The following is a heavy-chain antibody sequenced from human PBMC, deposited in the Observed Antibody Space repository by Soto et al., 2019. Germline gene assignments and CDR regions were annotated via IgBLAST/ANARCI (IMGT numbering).Heavy chain of an antibody. Sequence: EVQLVESGGGLVQPGGSLRLSCAAFGFTFSDHYMDWVRQAPGKGLEWVGRIRSKSYSFTTEYAPSVKGRFNISIDDSKNSLYLQMNSMKTDDTAVYYCSTLPRSGFYLDYWGQGTLVTVSS. D-gene: IGHD3-3*01. J-gene: IGHJ4*02. CDR1: GFTFSDHY. CDR3: STLPRSGFYLDY. V-gene: IGHV3-72*01. CDR2: IRSKSYSFTT.